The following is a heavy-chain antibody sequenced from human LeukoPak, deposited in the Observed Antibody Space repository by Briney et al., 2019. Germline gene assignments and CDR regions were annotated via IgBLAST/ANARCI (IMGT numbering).Heavy chain of an antibody. CDR1: GFTLSDYY. Sequence: PGESLRLSCAASGFTLSDYYMTWIRQAPGKGLEWVSYVSNGGSSSILYADSVKGRFTVFRDYAKNSLYLQMNSLRADDTGVYYCARDKSNKGHDCWGQGTLVTVSS. CDR3: ARDKSNKGHDC. J-gene: IGHJ4*02. CDR2: VSNGGSSSI. V-gene: IGHV3-11*01.